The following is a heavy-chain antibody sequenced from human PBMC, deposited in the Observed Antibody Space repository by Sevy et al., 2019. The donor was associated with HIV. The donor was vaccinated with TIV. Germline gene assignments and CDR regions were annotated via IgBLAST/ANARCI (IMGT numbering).Heavy chain of an antibody. CDR1: GFTVSSNY. CDR3: ARFSPAQIAAAGYYFDY. D-gene: IGHD6-13*01. CDR2: IYSGGST. Sequence: GGSLRLSCAASGFTVSSNYMSWVRQAPGKGLEWVSVIYSGGSTYYADSVKGRFTISRDNSKNTLYLQMNSLRAEDTAVYYCARFSPAQIAAAGYYFDYWGQGTLVTVSS. V-gene: IGHV3-53*01. J-gene: IGHJ4*02.